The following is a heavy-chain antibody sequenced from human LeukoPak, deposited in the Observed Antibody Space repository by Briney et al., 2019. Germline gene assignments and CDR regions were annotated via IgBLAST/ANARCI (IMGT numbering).Heavy chain of an antibody. CDR1: GFPFSSYW. J-gene: IGHJ6*03. CDR2: IYNDGSRT. V-gene: IGHV3-74*01. Sequence: PGGSLRLSCAASGFPFSSYWMHWVRQAPGKGLLWVSRIYNDGSRTTYADSVKGRFTISGDNAKNTLFLQMNSLTAEDTAVYYCARGEGNWGRYYYYFMDVWGKGTTVTVSS. D-gene: IGHD7-27*01. CDR3: ARGEGNWGRYYYYFMDV.